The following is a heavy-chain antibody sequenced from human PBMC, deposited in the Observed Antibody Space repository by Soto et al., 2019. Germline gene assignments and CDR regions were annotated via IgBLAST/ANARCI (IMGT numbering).Heavy chain of an antibody. D-gene: IGHD6-19*01. V-gene: IGHV3-23*01. CDR3: GMPVALMAYEY. CDR1: GFTFSSHD. CDR2: ITSSGDGT. Sequence: VQLLESGGGLVQPGGSLRLSCAASGFTFSSHDMSWVRQAPEKGLEWVSAITSSGDGTRYADPVKGRFSISRDNSKDTVYLQMNNLRAEDTAIYYCGMPVALMAYEYRGQGTLVTVSS. J-gene: IGHJ4*02.